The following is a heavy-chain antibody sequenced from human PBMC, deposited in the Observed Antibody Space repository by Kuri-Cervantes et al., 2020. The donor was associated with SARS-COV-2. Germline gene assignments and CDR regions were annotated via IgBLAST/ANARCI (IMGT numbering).Heavy chain of an antibody. V-gene: IGHV3-9*01. CDR2: ISWNSGSI. CDR1: GFTFDDYA. D-gene: IGHD3-3*01. CDR3: VKEGSYDFWSGYLPYYFDY. J-gene: IGHJ4*02. Sequence: GGSLRLSCAASGFTFDDYAMHWVRQAPGKGLEWVSGISWNSGSIGYADSVKGRFTISRDNAKNSLYLQMNSLRAEDTALYYCVKEGSYDFWSGYLPYYFDYWGQGTLVTVSS.